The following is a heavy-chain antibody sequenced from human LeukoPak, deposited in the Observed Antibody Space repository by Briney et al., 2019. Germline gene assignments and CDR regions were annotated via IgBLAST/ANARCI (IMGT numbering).Heavy chain of an antibody. CDR3: ARDGSGGSCYI. J-gene: IGHJ6*02. D-gene: IGHD2-15*01. CDR2: ISYDGSNK. V-gene: IGHV3-30-3*01. Sequence: GGSLRLSCAASGFTFSSYAMHWVRQAPGKGLEWVAVISYDGSNKYYADSVKGRFTISRDNSKNTLYLQMNSLRAEDTAVYYCARDGSGGSCYIWGQGATVTVSS. CDR1: GFTFSSYA.